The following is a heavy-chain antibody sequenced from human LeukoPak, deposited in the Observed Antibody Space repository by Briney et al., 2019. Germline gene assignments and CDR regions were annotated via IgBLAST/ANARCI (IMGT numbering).Heavy chain of an antibody. V-gene: IGHV4-59*08. D-gene: IGHD2-15*01. J-gene: IGHJ5*02. CDR2: IYYSGST. Sequence: TSETLSLTCTVSGGSISSYYWSWIRQPPGKGLEWIGYIYYSGSTNYNPSLKSRVTVSVDTSKNQFSLKLSSVTAADTAIYYCARHETCAGGPCSTGRWFDPWGQGTLVTVSS. CDR3: ARHETCAGGPCSTGRWFDP. CDR1: GGSISSYY.